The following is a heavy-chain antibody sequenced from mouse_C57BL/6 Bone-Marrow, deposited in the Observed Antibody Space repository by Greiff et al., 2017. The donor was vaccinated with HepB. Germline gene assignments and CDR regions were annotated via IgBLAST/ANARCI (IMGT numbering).Heavy chain of an antibody. Sequence: QVHVKQSGAELVRPGTSVKVSCKASGYAFTNYLIEWVKQRPGQGLEWIGVINPGSGGTNYNEKFKGKATLTADKSSSTAYMQLSSLTSEDSAVYFCARGGFGYYGSSPWYFDVWGTGTTVTVSS. CDR2: INPGSGGT. CDR3: ARGGFGYYGSSPWYFDV. J-gene: IGHJ1*03. V-gene: IGHV1-54*01. CDR1: GYAFTNYL. D-gene: IGHD1-1*01.